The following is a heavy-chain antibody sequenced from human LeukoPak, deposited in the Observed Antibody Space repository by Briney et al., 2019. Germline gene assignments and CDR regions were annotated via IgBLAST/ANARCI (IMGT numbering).Heavy chain of an antibody. CDR2: IVVGSGNT. J-gene: IGHJ4*02. V-gene: IGHV1-58*02. CDR1: GFTFSSSA. D-gene: IGHD2-15*01. Sequence: SVKVSCKASGFTFSSSAMQWVRQARGQRLEWIGWIVVGSGNTNYAQKFQGRVTITRDMSTSTAYMELSSLRSEDTAVYYCAAGWVCSGGSCYYYFDYWGQGTLVTVSS. CDR3: AAGWVCSGGSCYYYFDY.